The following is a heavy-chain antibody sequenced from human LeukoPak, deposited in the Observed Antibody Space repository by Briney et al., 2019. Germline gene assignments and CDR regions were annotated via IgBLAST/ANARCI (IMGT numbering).Heavy chain of an antibody. CDR1: GFTFSSYS. D-gene: IGHD5-18*01. J-gene: IGHJ4*02. V-gene: IGHV3-21*01. CDR2: ISSSCSYI. Sequence: NTGGSLRLSCAASGFTFSSYSVSWVRQAPGKGLAWVSSISSSCSYIYYADSVKGRFTFSRDNAKNSLYLQMNSLRAEDTAVYYCARGSGVQVWSSLDYWGQGTLVTVSS. CDR3: ARGSGVQVWSSLDY.